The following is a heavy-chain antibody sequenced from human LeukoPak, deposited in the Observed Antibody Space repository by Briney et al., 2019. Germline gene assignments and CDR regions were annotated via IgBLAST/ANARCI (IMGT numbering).Heavy chain of an antibody. CDR1: GFTFSSYS. CDR3: ARVSGYCSGGSCYYYYGMDV. CDR2: ISSSSSYI. D-gene: IGHD2-15*01. Sequence: NPGGSLRLSCAASGFTFSSYSMNWVRQAPGKGLEWVSSISSSSSYIYYADSVKGRFTISRDNAKNSLYLQMNSLRAEDTAAYYCARVSGYCSGGSCYYYYGMDVWGQGTTVTVSS. J-gene: IGHJ6*02. V-gene: IGHV3-21*01.